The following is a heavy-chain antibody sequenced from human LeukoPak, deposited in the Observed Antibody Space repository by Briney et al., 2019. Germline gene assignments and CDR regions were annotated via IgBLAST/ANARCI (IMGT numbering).Heavy chain of an antibody. V-gene: IGHV3-30*02. CDR1: GFTFSSYG. Sequence: GGSLRLSCAASGFTFSSYGMHWVRQAPGKGLEWVAFIRYDGIAIQYADSVKGQFTISRDNSKNALYLQMISLRPEDTAVYFCAKGTSGIIAGGHDYYMDVWGKGTTVTVSS. J-gene: IGHJ6*03. CDR2: IRYDGIAI. D-gene: IGHD6-13*01. CDR3: AKGTSGIIAGGHDYYMDV.